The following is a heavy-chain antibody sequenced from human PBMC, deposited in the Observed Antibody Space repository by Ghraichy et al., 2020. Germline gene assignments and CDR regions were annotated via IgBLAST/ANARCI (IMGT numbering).Heavy chain of an antibody. CDR3: ARGSYDYVWGSYRYTGVREEDYYYYYGMDV. D-gene: IGHD3-16*02. CDR1: GGTISSYY. Sequence: SQTLSLTCTVSGGTISSYYWSWIRQPAGQGLEWIGRIYTSGSTNYNPSLKSRVTMSVDTSKNPFSLQLSSVTAADTAVYYCARGSYDYVWGSYRYTGVREEDYYYYYGMDVWGQGTTVTVSS. V-gene: IGHV4-4*07. J-gene: IGHJ6*02. CDR2: IYTSGST.